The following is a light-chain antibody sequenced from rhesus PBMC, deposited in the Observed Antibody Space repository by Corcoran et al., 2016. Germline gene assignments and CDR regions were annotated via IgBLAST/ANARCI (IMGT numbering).Light chain of an antibody. V-gene: IGLV2-13*03. CDR2: EVR. CDR1: SGDIGDYNR. Sequence: QAAPTQSPSVSGSPGQSVTISCTGTSGDIGDYNRVSWYQQYPGKAPKLMIYEVRKRPPGVSDRFAGSKSGNTASLTISGLQPEDEADYYCTSYAAGNTYIFGSGTRLTVL. CDR3: TSYAAGNTYI. J-gene: IGLJ1*01.